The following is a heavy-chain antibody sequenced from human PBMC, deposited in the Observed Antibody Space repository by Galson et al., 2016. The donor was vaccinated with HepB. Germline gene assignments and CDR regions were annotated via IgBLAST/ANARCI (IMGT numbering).Heavy chain of an antibody. CDR2: ISYDGSKT. Sequence: SLRLSCVASGFRFSNYGMHWVHQAPDKGLEWVAVISYDGSKTYYADSVKGRFTISRDFSKNTLYLQMNTLRPEDTAAYYCAKDPLLYSTNWFYFDYWGQGTLVTVSS. V-gene: IGHV3-30*18. D-gene: IGHD2-2*01. CDR3: AKDPLLYSTNWFYFDY. CDR1: GFRFSNYG. J-gene: IGHJ4*02.